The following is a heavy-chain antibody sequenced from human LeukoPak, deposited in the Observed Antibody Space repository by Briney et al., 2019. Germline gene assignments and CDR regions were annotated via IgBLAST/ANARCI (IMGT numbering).Heavy chain of an antibody. Sequence: GGSLRLSCAASGFTFSNAWMSWVRQAPGKGLEWVGRIKSKTNGGTADYAAPVNGRFTISRDDAKNTLYLQMSSLKTEDTAVYYCTTEFGSGYYFDYWGQGTLVTVSS. J-gene: IGHJ4*02. V-gene: IGHV3-15*01. CDR3: TTEFGSGYYFDY. D-gene: IGHD3-10*01. CDR2: IKSKTNGGTA. CDR1: GFTFSNAW.